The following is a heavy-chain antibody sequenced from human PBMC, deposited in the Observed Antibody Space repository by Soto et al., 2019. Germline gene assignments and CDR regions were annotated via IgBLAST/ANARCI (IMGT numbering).Heavy chain of an antibody. CDR1: GFTFSSFG. Sequence: QVQLVEAGGGVVQPGRSLRLSCETSGFTFSSFGMHWVRQAPGKGLEWVAVIWYDGRSKYYADSVKGRFTISRDNSKNTLYLQMNSLRVEDTAVYYCARAVAGNGDFDSWGQGTLVTVSS. D-gene: IGHD6-19*01. CDR3: ARAVAGNGDFDS. V-gene: IGHV3-33*01. J-gene: IGHJ4*02. CDR2: IWYDGRSK.